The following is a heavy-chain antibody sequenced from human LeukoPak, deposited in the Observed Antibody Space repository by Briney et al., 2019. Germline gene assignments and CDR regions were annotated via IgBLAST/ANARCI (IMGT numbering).Heavy chain of an antibody. CDR3: ARDRYDSSRYYAFDI. CDR2: TNYRSKLYN. D-gene: IGHD3-22*01. V-gene: IGHV6-1*01. Sequence: SQTLSLTCAISGDRVSSNTAAWNWIRQSPSRGLEWLGRTNYRSKLYNDYAVSVKSRISINPDTSRNQFSLQLSSVTPEDTAVYYCARDRYDSSRYYAFDIWGQGTMVTVSS. CDR1: GDRVSSNTAA. J-gene: IGHJ3*02.